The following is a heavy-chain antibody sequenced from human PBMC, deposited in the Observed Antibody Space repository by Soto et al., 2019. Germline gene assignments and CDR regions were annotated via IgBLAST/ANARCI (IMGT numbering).Heavy chain of an antibody. CDR2: IYSGDTT. CDR3: ARDLRTLYGMDV. V-gene: IGHV3-53*01. J-gene: IGHJ6*02. CDR1: GFTVSSNY. Sequence: EVQLVEWGGGLIQPGGSLRLSCAASGFTVSSNYMSWVRQAPGKGLEWVSVIYSGDTTYYADSVKGRFTISRDHSKNTLYLQMNSLRAEDTAVYYCARDLRTLYGMDVWGQGTTVTVSS.